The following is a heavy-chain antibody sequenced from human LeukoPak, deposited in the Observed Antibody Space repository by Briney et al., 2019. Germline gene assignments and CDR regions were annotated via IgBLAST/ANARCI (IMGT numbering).Heavy chain of an antibody. CDR3: ARVKKRSYSYYYGMDV. CDR1: GFTFSRYS. Sequence: GGSLRLSCAASGFTFSRYSMNWVRQAPGKGLEWVSSISSSSSYIYYADSVKGRFTISRDNAKNSLYLQMNSLRAEDTAVYYCARVKKRSYSYYYGMDVWGQGTTVTVSS. CDR2: ISSSSSYI. D-gene: IGHD1-26*01. J-gene: IGHJ6*02. V-gene: IGHV3-21*01.